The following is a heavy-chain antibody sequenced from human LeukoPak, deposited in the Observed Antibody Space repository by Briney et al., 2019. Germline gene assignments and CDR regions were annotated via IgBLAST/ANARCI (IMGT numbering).Heavy chain of an antibody. CDR2: INPSDYST. D-gene: IGHD5-12*01. CDR1: GYTFTHYY. Sequence: ASVKVSCKASGYTFTHYYMHWVRQAPGQGLEWMGIINPSDYSTSYAQKFQGRVTMTRDTSTSTVYMELSSLRSEDTAVYYCARAAWLQGADYWGQGTLVTVSS. V-gene: IGHV1-46*01. J-gene: IGHJ4*02. CDR3: ARAAWLQGADY.